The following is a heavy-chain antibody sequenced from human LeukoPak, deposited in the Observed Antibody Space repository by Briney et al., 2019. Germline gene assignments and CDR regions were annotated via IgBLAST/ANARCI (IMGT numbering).Heavy chain of an antibody. V-gene: IGHV1-69*04. CDR3: ASKYGGYVGY. J-gene: IGHJ4*02. CDR1: GGTFSSYA. D-gene: IGHD5-12*01. Sequence: GASVKVSCKASGGTFSSYAISWVRQAPGQGLEWMGRIIPILGIANYAQKFQGRVTITADRSTSTAYMELSSLRSEDTAVYYCASKYGGYVGYWGQGTLVTVSS. CDR2: IIPILGIA.